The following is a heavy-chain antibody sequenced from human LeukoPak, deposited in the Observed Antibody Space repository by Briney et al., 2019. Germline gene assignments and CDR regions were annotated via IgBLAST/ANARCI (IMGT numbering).Heavy chain of an antibody. CDR2: IYYSGST. J-gene: IGHJ3*02. V-gene: IGHV4-59*08. Sequence: SETLSLTCTVSGGSISNYYWSWIQQPPGKGLEWIGYIYYSGSTNYNPSLKSRVTISVDTSKNQFSLKLSSVTAADTAVYYCARRAAADAFDIWGQGTMVTVSS. CDR1: GGSISNYY. D-gene: IGHD6-13*01. CDR3: ARRAAADAFDI.